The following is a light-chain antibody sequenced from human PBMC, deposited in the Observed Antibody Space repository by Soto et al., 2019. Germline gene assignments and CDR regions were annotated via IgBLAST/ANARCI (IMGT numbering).Light chain of an antibody. CDR3: SSYTSSGSLVV. V-gene: IGLV2-14*01. Sequence: QSALTQPASVSGSPGQSITISCAGTSSDVGGYNYVSWYQQHPGKAPRRMIYDVTNRPSGVSNRFSGSKSGNTASLTISGLQAEDEANYYCSSYTSSGSLVVFGGGTTLTVL. J-gene: IGLJ2*01. CDR1: SSDVGGYNY. CDR2: DVT.